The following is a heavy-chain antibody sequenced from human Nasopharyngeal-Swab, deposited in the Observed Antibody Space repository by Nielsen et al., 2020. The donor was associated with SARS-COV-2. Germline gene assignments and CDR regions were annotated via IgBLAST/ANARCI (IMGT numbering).Heavy chain of an antibody. CDR2: ISYDGGNK. D-gene: IGHD2-8*01. Sequence: GASLRISCAASGFTFSSYAMHWVRQAPGKGLEWVAVISYDGGNKYYADSVKGRFTISRDNSKNTLYLQMNSLRAEDTAVYYCARDHRGYYCTNGVCYTALDYWGQGTLVTVSS. V-gene: IGHV3-30-3*01. J-gene: IGHJ4*02. CDR3: ARDHRGYYCTNGVCYTALDY. CDR1: GFTFSSYA.